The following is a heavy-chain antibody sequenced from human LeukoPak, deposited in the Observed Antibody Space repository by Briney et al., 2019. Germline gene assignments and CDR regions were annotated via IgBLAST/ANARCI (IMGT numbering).Heavy chain of an antibody. V-gene: IGHV3-7*01. CDR2: IKQDGSEK. CDR3: ARSLYFDY. Sequence: PGGSLRLSCAASGFTFGSYWMSWVRQAPGKGLEWVANIKQDGSEKYYVDSVKGRFTIPRDNAKNSLYLQMNSLRAEDTAVYYCARSLYFDYWGQGTLVTVSS. CDR1: GFTFGSYW. J-gene: IGHJ4*02.